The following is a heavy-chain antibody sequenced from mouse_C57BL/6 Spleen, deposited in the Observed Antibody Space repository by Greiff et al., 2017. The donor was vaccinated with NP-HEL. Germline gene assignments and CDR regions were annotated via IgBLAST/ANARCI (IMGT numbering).Heavy chain of an antibody. Sequence: QVQLQQSGAELVKPGASVKLSCKASGYTFTSYWMHWVKQRPGRGLEWIGRIDPNSGGTKYDEKFKSKATLTVDKPSSTAYMQLSSLTSEDSAVYYCARGVDYYGSSRGYAMDYWGMDYWGQGTSVTVSS. CDR1: GYTFTSYW. J-gene: IGHJ4*01. CDR3: ARGVDYYGSSRGYAMDYWGMDY. D-gene: IGHD1-1*01. V-gene: IGHV1-72*01. CDR2: IDPNSGGT.